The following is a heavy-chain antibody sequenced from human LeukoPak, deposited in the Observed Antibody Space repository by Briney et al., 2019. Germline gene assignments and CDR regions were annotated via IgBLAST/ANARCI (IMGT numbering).Heavy chain of an antibody. Sequence: PGGSLRLSCAASEFAFTYHWMHWVRQAPGKGLVWVSRINPDGSNTVYAESVKGRFTISRDNAKNTLYLQMNSLRAEDTAVYYCASSIAVAGIRVYWGQGTLVTVSS. CDR2: INPDGSNT. J-gene: IGHJ4*02. D-gene: IGHD6-19*01. V-gene: IGHV3-74*01. CDR1: EFAFTYHW. CDR3: ASSIAVAGIRVY.